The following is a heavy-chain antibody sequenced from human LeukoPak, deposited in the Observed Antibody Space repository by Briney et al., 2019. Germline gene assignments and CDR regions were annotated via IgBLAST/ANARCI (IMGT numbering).Heavy chain of an antibody. V-gene: IGHV3-7*01. CDR2: IKLDGSEK. CDR3: ARGFSGYR. CDR1: GFTFSNYW. J-gene: IGHJ4*02. D-gene: IGHD3-22*01. Sequence: QSGGSLRLSCAASGFTFSNYWMSWVRQAPGKGLEWVANIKLDGSEKYYVDSVKGRFTISRDNGKNSLYLQMNSLRPEDTAVYYCARGFSGYRWGQGTLVTVSP.